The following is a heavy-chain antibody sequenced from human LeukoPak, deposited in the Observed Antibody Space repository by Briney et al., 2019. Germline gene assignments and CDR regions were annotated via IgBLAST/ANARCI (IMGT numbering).Heavy chain of an antibody. V-gene: IGHV4-59*01. CDR1: GGSISSYY. CDR3: ASRRAQRAFDI. J-gene: IGHJ3*02. Sequence: PSETLSLTCTVSGGSISSYYWSWIRQPPGKGLEWIGYIYYSGSTNYNPSLKSRVTISADTSKNQFSLKLSSVTAADTAVYYCASRRAQRAFDIWGQGTMVTVSS. CDR2: IYYSGST. D-gene: IGHD6-25*01.